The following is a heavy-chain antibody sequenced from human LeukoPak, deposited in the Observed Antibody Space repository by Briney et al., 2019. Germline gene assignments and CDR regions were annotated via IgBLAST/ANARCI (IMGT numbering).Heavy chain of an antibody. V-gene: IGHV3-48*03. CDR1: GFTFSSYE. D-gene: IGHD3-22*01. Sequence: GGSLRLSCAASGFTFSSYEMNWVRQAPGKGLEWPSYISSSGSNIYYADSVKGRFTISRDNAKNSLYLQMNSVRAEDTAVYYCARPFFTNYDSSGYPDDAFDIWGQGTMVTVSS. CDR3: ARPFFTNYDSSGYPDDAFDI. J-gene: IGHJ3*02. CDR2: ISSSGSNI.